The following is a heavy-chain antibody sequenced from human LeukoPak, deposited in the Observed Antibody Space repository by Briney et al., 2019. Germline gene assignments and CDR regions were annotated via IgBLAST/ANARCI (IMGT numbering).Heavy chain of an antibody. V-gene: IGHV4-39*01. Sequence: SETLSLTCTVSGGSISSSPYYWGWIRQPPGKGLEWIGSVYYSGSTSYNPPLKSRVTISVDTSKNQFSLKLNSVTAADTAVYHCARPLTGYSYFDYWGQGTLVTVSS. CDR3: ARPLTGYSYFDY. CDR1: GGSISSSPYY. J-gene: IGHJ4*02. D-gene: IGHD3-9*01. CDR2: VYYSGST.